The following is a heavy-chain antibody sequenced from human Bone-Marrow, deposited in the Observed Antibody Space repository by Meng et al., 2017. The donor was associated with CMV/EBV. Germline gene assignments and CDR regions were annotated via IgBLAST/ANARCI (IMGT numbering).Heavy chain of an antibody. D-gene: IGHD3-16*02. V-gene: IGHV3-23*01. J-gene: IGHJ4*02. Sequence: GGSLRLSCVASGFTFSNYGLTWARQAPGKGLEWVSVIRDSGGGTLYADSVKGRFIISRDNSKNTLYLQMNSLRAEDTAVYYCASLRYNYWGQGTQVTVSS. CDR2: IRDSGGGT. CDR3: ASLRYNY. CDR1: GFTFSNYG.